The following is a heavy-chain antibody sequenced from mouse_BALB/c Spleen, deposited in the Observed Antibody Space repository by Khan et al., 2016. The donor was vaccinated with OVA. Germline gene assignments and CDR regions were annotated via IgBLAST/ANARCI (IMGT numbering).Heavy chain of an antibody. D-gene: IGHD2-10*01. CDR2: IWSDGST. CDR1: GFSLTDYG. Sequence: QVQLKQSGPGLVAPSQSLSITCTISGFSLTDYGVHWVRQPPGKGLEWLVVIWSDGSTTYNSALKSRLSIIKDNSKSQIFLKMNSLQTDDTAMYXFSRQPYYHYFIMDYRGQGTSVPVSS. J-gene: IGHJ4*01. V-gene: IGHV2-6-1*01. CDR3: SRQPYYHYFIMDY.